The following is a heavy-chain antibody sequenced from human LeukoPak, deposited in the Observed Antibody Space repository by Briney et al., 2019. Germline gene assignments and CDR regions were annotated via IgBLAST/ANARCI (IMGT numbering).Heavy chain of an antibody. D-gene: IGHD3-22*01. Sequence: ASVKVSCKASGYTFTGYYMHWVRQAPGQGREWMGWINPNSGGTNYAQKFQGRVTMTRDTSISTAYMELSRLRSDDTAVYYCARDGYYDSSGHLFDYWGQGTLVTVSS. CDR1: GYTFTGYY. J-gene: IGHJ4*02. V-gene: IGHV1-2*02. CDR2: INPNSGGT. CDR3: ARDGYYDSSGHLFDY.